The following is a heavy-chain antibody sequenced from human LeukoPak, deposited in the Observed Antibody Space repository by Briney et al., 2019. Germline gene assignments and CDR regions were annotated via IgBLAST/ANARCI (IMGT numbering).Heavy chain of an antibody. CDR3: ASTPYDYVWGSLDY. V-gene: IGHV3-23*01. J-gene: IGHJ4*02. CDR1: GFTFSSYA. Sequence: GGSLRLSCAASGFTFSSYAMNWVRQAPGKGLEWVSAISDSGGSTYYADSVKGRFTISRDNAKNSLYLQMNSLRAEDTAVYYCASTPYDYVWGSLDYWGQGTLVTVSS. D-gene: IGHD3-16*01. CDR2: ISDSGGST.